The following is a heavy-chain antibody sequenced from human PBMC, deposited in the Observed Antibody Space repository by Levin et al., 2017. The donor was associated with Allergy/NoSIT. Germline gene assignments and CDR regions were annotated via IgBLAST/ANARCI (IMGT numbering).Heavy chain of an antibody. CDR2: ISYDGTNK. CDR1: GFTFSSYA. CDR3: ARGGLGGYHSGSYYKSFDY. V-gene: IGHV3-30-3*01. Sequence: GGSLRLSCAASGFTFSSYAMHWVRQAPGKGLEWVAVISYDGTNKYYADSVKGRFTISRDDSKNTLYLQMNSLRTEGTAVYYCARGGLGGYHSGSYYKSFDYWGQGTLVTGSS. J-gene: IGHJ4*02. D-gene: IGHD3-10*01.